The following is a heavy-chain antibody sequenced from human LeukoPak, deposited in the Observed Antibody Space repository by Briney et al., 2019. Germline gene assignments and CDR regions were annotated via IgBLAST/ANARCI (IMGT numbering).Heavy chain of an antibody. CDR2: ISYDGSNK. CDR3: AKVSDCSGGSCYRAEYFQH. Sequence: PGGFLRLSCAASGFTFSSYGMHWVRQAPGKGLEWVAVISYDGSNKYYADSVKGRFTISRDNSKNTLYLQMNSLRAEDTAVYYCAKVSDCSGGSCYRAEYFQHWGQGTLVTVSS. V-gene: IGHV3-30*18. J-gene: IGHJ1*01. CDR1: GFTFSSYG. D-gene: IGHD2-15*01.